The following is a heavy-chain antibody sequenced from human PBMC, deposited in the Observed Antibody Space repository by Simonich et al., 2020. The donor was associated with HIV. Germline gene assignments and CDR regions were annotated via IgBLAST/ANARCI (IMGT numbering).Heavy chain of an antibody. D-gene: IGHD1-1*01. CDR3: AREGEMLDDAFDI. CDR2: SNPTCSGP. Sequence: QVQLVQSGAEVKNPGASVKVSCKASGYTFTDNPMHWVRQAPGQGLEGMGRSNPTCSGPAYAQRFNGRVTMTRDTSMSTAYMELSRLKSDDTAVYFCAREGEMLDDAFDIWGQGTLVTVSS. J-gene: IGHJ3*02. CDR1: GYTFTDNP. V-gene: IGHV1-2*02.